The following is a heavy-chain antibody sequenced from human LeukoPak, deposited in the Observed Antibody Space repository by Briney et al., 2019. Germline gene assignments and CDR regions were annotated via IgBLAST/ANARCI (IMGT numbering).Heavy chain of an antibody. CDR2: IKSKSDRLTI. D-gene: IGHD1-26*01. CDR3: ATGYGLGKNSGRYFFVDYFDY. Sequence: GGSLRLSCVASGLTFSNAWMSWVRQAPGKGLEWVGRIKSKSDRLTIDYAAPVKGRFTISRDDAKNTLYLQMNSLKTEDTAVYYCATGYGLGKNSGRYFFVDYFDYWGQGTLVTVSS. CDR1: GLTFSNAW. V-gene: IGHV3-15*01. J-gene: IGHJ4*02.